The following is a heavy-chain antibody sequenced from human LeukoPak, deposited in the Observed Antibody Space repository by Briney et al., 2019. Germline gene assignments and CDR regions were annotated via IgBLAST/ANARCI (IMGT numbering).Heavy chain of an antibody. CDR1: GGSISSGSYY. CDR2: IYITESA. J-gene: IGHJ4*02. V-gene: IGHV4-61*02. Sequence: SETLSLTCTVSGGSISSGSYYWTWIRHPAGKGLECIGRIYITESANYNSSLESRVTISVDTSQNQFSLKLSSVTAADTAIYYCARSRERICSNPPCYVDLQATWGQGALVAVSP. D-gene: IGHD2-2*01. CDR3: ARSRERICSNPPCYVDLQAT.